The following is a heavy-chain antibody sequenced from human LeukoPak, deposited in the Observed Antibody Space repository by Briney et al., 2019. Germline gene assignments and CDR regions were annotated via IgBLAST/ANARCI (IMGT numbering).Heavy chain of an antibody. CDR1: GFTISSHG. V-gene: IGHV3-30*18. Sequence: GGSLRLSCAVSGFTISSHGMHWVRQAPGKGLEWVAMISYNGNSKYYGDSVKGRFTISRDNSKDTLYLEMDSLRTEDTAVYYCAKDWGSSGWYNYFDPWGQGTLVTVSS. CDR2: ISYNGNSK. CDR3: AKDWGSSGWYNYFDP. J-gene: IGHJ5*02. D-gene: IGHD6-19*01.